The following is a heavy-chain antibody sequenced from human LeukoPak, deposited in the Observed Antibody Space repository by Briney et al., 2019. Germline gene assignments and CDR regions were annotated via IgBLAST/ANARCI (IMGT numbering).Heavy chain of an antibody. Sequence: PGGSLRLSCAASGFTFSDYYMSWIRQAPGKGLEWVSYISSSGSTIYYADSVKGRFTISRDNAKNSLYLQMNSPRAEDTAVYYCARDLRSSSWYSDFDYWGQGTLVTVSS. V-gene: IGHV3-11*04. D-gene: IGHD6-13*01. J-gene: IGHJ4*02. CDR3: ARDLRSSSWYSDFDY. CDR1: GFTFSDYY. CDR2: ISSSGSTI.